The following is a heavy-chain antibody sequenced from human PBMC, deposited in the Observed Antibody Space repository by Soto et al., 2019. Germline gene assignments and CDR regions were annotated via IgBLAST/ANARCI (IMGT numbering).Heavy chain of an antibody. D-gene: IGHD4-17*01. Sequence: PSQTLSLTCAISGDSVSNDSAAWNWIRQSPSRGLEWLGRTYYRSKWKYDYAVSVKSRISINPDTSKNQFSLQLKSVTPEDTAVYYCARDCHCGDYVPYDFWGQGSLVTVSS. CDR3: ARDCHCGDYVPYDF. CDR1: GDSVSNDSAA. CDR2: TYYRSKWKY. J-gene: IGHJ4*02. V-gene: IGHV6-1*01.